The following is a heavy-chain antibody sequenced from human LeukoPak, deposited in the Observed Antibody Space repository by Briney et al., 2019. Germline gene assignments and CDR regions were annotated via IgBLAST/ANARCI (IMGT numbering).Heavy chain of an antibody. J-gene: IGHJ4*02. Sequence: GRSLRLSCAASGFTFSSYAMHWVRQAPGKGLEWVAVISYDGSNKYYADSVKGRFTISRDNSKNTLYLQMNSLRAEDTAVYYCARGTRWYYFDYWGQGTLVTVSS. CDR2: ISYDGSNK. CDR1: GFTFSSYA. CDR3: ARGTRWYYFDY. V-gene: IGHV3-30-3*01. D-gene: IGHD2-2*01.